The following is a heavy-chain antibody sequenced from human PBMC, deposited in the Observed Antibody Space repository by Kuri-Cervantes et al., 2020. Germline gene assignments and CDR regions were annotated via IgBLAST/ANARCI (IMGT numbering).Heavy chain of an antibody. D-gene: IGHD5-12*01. CDR2: IKQDGSEK. CDR3: ARRYGGTVGFDY. V-gene: IGHV3-7*01. CDR1: GFTFSSYG. Sequence: GESLKISCAASGFTFSSYGMHWVRQAPGKGLEWVANIKQDGSEKYYVDSVKGRFTISRDNAKNSLYLQMNSLRAEDTAVYYCARRYGGTVGFDYWGQGTLVTVSS. J-gene: IGHJ4*02.